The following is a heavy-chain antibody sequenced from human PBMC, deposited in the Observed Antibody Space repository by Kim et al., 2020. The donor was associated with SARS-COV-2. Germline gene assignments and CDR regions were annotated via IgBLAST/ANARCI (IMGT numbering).Heavy chain of an antibody. D-gene: IGHD6-13*01. V-gene: IGHV3-21*01. CDR3: ARDPGSRWPTGDY. CDR1: GFTFSSYS. CDR2: ISSNSSNI. Sequence: GGSLRLSCAASGFTFSSYSMNWVRQAPGKGLEWVSSISSNSSNIYYADSVKGRFTISRDNSKNSLYLQMNSLRAEDTAVYYCARDPGSRWPTGDYWGQGTLVPVSS. J-gene: IGHJ4*02.